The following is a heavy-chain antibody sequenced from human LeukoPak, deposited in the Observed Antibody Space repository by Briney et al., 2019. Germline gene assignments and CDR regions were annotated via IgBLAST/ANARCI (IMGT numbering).Heavy chain of an antibody. CDR1: GFTFSDYY. Sequence: PGGSLRLSCAASGFTFSDYYMSWIRQAPGEGLEWVSYISSSSSYTNYADSVKGRFTISRDNAKNSLYLQMNSLRAEDTAVYYCARDPRYCSGGSCYGHPIDYWGQGTLVTVSS. J-gene: IGHJ4*02. CDR3: ARDPRYCSGGSCYGHPIDY. D-gene: IGHD2-15*01. CDR2: ISSSSSYT. V-gene: IGHV3-11*06.